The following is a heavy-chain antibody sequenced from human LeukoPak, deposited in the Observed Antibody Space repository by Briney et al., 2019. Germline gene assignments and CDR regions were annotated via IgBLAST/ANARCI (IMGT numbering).Heavy chain of an antibody. D-gene: IGHD5-12*01. V-gene: IGHV3-64*01. CDR1: GFTFSIYA. Sequence: GGSLRLSCAASGFTFSIYAMSWVRQAPGKGLEWVSAISSNGGSTYYANSVKGRFTISRDNSKNTLYLQMGSLRAEDMAVYYCASGRYSGYDSFDYWGQGTLVTVSS. CDR2: ISSNGGST. CDR3: ASGRYSGYDSFDY. J-gene: IGHJ4*02.